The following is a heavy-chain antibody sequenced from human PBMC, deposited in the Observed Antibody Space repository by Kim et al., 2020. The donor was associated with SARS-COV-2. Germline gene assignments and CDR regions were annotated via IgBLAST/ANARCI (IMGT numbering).Heavy chain of an antibody. CDR3: ARGRSGFSMVRGVYYFDY. V-gene: IGHV4-34*01. J-gene: IGHJ4*02. D-gene: IGHD3-10*01. CDR2: INHSGST. CDR1: GGSFSGYY. Sequence: SETLSLTCAVYGGSFSGYYWSWIRQPPGKGLEWIGEINHSGSTNYNPSLKSRVTLPVDTSKNQFSLKLSSVTAADTAVYYCARGRSGFSMVRGVYYFDYWGQGTLVTVSS.